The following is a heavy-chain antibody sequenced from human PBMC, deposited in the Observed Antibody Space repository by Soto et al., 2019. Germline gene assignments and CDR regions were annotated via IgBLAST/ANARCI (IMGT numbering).Heavy chain of an antibody. D-gene: IGHD6-13*01. V-gene: IGHV1-18*01. CDR2: ISGYNGDT. CDR1: GYTFSNYG. J-gene: IGHJ1*01. Sequence: GASVKVSCKSSGYTFSNYGISWVRQAPGQGPEWMGWISGYNGDTKYAQTLQDRVTMTTDTSTSTAYMEVRSLRYDDTAVYYCTRGGSSWSTEYYQHWGQGTLVTVSS. CDR3: TRGGSSWSTEYYQH.